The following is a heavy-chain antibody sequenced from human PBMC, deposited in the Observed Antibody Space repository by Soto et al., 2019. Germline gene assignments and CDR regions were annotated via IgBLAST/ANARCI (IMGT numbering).Heavy chain of an antibody. D-gene: IGHD6-19*01. CDR1: GFFFSSYT. J-gene: IGHJ4*02. V-gene: IGHV3-23*01. CDR2: VSATSENT. Sequence: EVQLLASGGGLVQPGGSLRLSCVGSGFFFSSYTMTWVRQAPGKGLEWVSRVSATSENTYYADSVRGRFTISRDNSKNTLFLQMNSLTAEDTAMYYCAKARDQQWVRLPFDYWGQGILVIVSS. CDR3: AKARDQQWVRLPFDY.